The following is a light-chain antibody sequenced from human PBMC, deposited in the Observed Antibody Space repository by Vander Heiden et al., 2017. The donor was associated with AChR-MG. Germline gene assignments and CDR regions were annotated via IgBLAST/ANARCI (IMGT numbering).Light chain of an antibody. CDR3: LLYYGGAQLEV. CDR1: TGAVTSGSY. CDR2: STS. J-gene: IGLJ1*01. Sequence: QTVVTQEPSLTVSRGGTVTLTCASNTGAVTSGSYPNWFQQKPVHAPRALIYSTSNKHSGALLGGKAALTLSGVQPEDEAEYYCLLYYGGAQLEVFGTGTKVTVL. V-gene: IGLV7-43*01.